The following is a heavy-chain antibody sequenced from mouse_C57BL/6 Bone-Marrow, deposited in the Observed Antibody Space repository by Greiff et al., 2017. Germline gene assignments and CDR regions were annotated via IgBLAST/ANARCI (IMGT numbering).Heavy chain of an antibody. CDR1: GYAFSSSW. CDR2: IYPGDGDT. J-gene: IGHJ4*01. D-gene: IGHD1-1*01. V-gene: IGHV1-82*01. CDR3: AKDTTVPYYYAMDY. Sequence: QVQLKESGPELVKPGASVTISCKASGYAFSSSWMNWVKQRPGKGLEWIGRIYPGDGDTNYNGKFKGKATLTADKSSSTAYMQLSSLTSEDSAVYFCAKDTTVPYYYAMDYWGQGTSVTVAS.